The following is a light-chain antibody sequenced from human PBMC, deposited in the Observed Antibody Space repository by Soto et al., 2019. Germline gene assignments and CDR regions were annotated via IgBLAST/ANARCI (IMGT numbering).Light chain of an antibody. CDR1: SSNIGSNY. J-gene: IGLJ7*01. Sequence: QSVLTQPPSASGTPGQRITISCSGSSSNIGSNYVFWYQQLPGTAPKLLIYRNSQRPSGVPDRFSGSKSGTSASLAISGLRSEDEADYYCAAWDDSLSGSGVFGGGTQLTVL. V-gene: IGLV1-47*01. CDR3: AAWDDSLSGSGV. CDR2: RNS.